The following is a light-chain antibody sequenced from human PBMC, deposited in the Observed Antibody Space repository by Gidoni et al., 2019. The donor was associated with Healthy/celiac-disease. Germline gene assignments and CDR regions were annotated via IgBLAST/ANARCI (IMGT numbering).Light chain of an antibody. CDR3: QQRSNWPPWT. CDR1: QSVSSY. J-gene: IGKJ1*01. V-gene: IGKV3-11*01. Sequence: ESVLTQSPATLSLSPGARATLSCRASQSVSSYLALYQQKPGQAPRLLIYDASNRATGIPARFSGSGSGTDFTLTISSLEPEDFAVYYCQQRSNWPPWTFGQGTKVEIK. CDR2: DAS.